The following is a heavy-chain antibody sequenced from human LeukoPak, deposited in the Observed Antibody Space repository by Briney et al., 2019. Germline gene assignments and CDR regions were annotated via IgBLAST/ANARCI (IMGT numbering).Heavy chain of an antibody. V-gene: IGHV3-74*01. CDR1: GFTFSSYW. J-gene: IGHJ4*02. D-gene: IGHD4-23*01. CDR3: AREKAIYGGIDY. CDR2: INSDGSST. Sequence: PGGSLRLSCAASGFTFSSYWMHWVRQAPGKGLVWVSRINSDGSSTSYADSVKGRFTISRDNAKNTLYLQMNSLRAEDTAVYYCAREKAIYGGIDYWGQGTLVTVSS.